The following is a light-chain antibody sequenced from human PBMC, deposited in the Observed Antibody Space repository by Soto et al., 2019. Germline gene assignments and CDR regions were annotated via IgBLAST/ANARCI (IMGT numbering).Light chain of an antibody. Sequence: DIQRTQSRSTLSGSVGDRVTSTCRSGQAISSWLAWYQQKPGKAPKLMIYKASTLKSGVPSRFSGSGSGTEFTLTISSLQSDDFATYYYQHYNSYSEAFGQGTKVDI. CDR2: KAS. J-gene: IGKJ1*01. CDR3: QHYNSYSEA. V-gene: IGKV1-5*03. CDR1: QAISSW.